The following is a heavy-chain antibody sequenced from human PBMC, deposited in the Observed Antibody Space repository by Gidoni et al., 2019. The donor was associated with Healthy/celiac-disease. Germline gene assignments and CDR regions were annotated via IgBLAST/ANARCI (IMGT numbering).Heavy chain of an antibody. J-gene: IGHJ6*02. CDR2: ISGDGGST. V-gene: IGHV3-43*02. CDR3: AKDISPVTAILNYYYYGMDV. CDR1: GFTFDDYA. Sequence: EVQLVESGGGVVQPGGSLRLSCAASGFTFDDYAMHWVRQAPGKGLEWVSLISGDGGSTYYADSVKGRFTISRDNSKNSLYLQMNSLRTEDTALYYCAKDISPVTAILNYYYYGMDVWGQGTTVTVSS. D-gene: IGHD2-21*02.